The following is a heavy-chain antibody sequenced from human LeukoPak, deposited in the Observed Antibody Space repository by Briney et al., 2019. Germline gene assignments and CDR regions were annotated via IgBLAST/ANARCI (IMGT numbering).Heavy chain of an antibody. J-gene: IGHJ4*02. D-gene: IGHD3-22*01. CDR2: MYHSGST. Sequence: SETLSLTCTVSGDSVSSDYLWGWVRQPPGQGLEWIGTMYHSGSTYYTPSLKSRVTVSIDTSKNQFSLRLSSVTAADTAVYYCVRRKADSSGYYYVDFWGQGTLVTVSS. CDR3: VRRKADSSGYYYVDF. CDR1: GDSVSSDYL. V-gene: IGHV4-38-2*02.